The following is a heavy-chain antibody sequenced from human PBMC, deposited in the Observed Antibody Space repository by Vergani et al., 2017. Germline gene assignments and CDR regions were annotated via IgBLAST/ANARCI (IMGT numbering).Heavy chain of an antibody. D-gene: IGHD1-1*01. V-gene: IGHV3-30*03. CDR1: GFTSSYYG. CDR2: ISYDGTQK. CDR3: ATKSCCTPGCQRGYFRE. Sequence: QVHLVESGGGVVQPGRSLRLSCVVSGFTSSYYGMHWVRQAPGKGLEWVAVISYDGTQKYYADSVKGRFTISRDNSKSTLYLQMNSLRTEDTAVYYCATKSCCTPGCQRGYFREWGQGTLVTVSS. J-gene: IGHJ1*01.